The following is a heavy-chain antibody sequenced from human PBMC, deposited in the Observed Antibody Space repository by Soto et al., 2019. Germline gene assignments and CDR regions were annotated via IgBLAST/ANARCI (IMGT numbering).Heavy chain of an antibody. J-gene: IGHJ4*02. Sequence: ASVKVSCKASGYTFTGCYMHWVRQAPGQGLEWMGWINPNSGGTNYAQKFQGRVTMTRDTSISTAYMELSRLRSDDTAVYYCARLQTWSYGEEGYFDYWGQGTLVTVSS. D-gene: IGHD4-17*01. CDR2: INPNSGGT. CDR1: GYTFTGCY. V-gene: IGHV1-2*02. CDR3: ARLQTWSYGEEGYFDY.